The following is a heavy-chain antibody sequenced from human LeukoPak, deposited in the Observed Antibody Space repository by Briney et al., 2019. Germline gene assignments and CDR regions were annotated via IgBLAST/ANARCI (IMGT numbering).Heavy chain of an antibody. V-gene: IGHV3-23*01. Sequence: GGSLRLSCAASGFTFSSSAMSWVRQAPGKGLEWVSAISGSGITTDYADSVKGRFTISRDNSKNTLYLQMNSLRAEDTAVYYCAKGSGVLLWFGEFPGVFDYWGQGTLVTVSS. CDR2: ISGSGITT. CDR3: AKGSGVLLWFGEFPGVFDY. CDR1: GFTFSSSA. J-gene: IGHJ4*02. D-gene: IGHD3-10*01.